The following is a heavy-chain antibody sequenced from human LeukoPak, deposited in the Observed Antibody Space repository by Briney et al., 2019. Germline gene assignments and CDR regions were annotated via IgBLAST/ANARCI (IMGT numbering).Heavy chain of an antibody. V-gene: IGHV3-7*01. D-gene: IGHD6-13*01. CDR2: IKQDASQE. Sequence: GRSLKLSCAASGFTFSSYWMSWVRQAPGKGPEWVAHIKQDASQEYHVDSVKGRFTISRDNSKNTLYLQMNSLRAEDTAVYYCAKDYSSSWYEDSGFDYWGQGTLVTVSS. CDR3: AKDYSSSWYEDSGFDY. CDR1: GFTFSSYW. J-gene: IGHJ4*02.